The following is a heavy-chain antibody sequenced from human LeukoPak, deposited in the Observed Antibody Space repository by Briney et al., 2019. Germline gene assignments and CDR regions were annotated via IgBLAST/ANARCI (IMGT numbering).Heavy chain of an antibody. J-gene: IGHJ4*02. D-gene: IGHD6-19*01. CDR1: GGSISSYY. CDR2: IYYSGST. Sequence: SETLSLTCTVSGGSISSYYWSWIRQPPGKGLEWIGYIYYSGSTNYNPSLKSRVPISVDTSKNQFSLKLSSVTAADTAVYYCASAFYSSGWYEDYWGQETLVTVSS. V-gene: IGHV4-59*12. CDR3: ASAFYSSGWYEDY.